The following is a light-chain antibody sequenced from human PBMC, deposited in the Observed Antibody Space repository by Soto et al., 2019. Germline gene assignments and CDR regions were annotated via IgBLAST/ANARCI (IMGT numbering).Light chain of an antibody. CDR1: QSVSSD. CDR2: GAS. CDR3: QQYNDWPPIT. Sequence: EVVMTQSPATLSLSPGERATLSCRASQSVSSDLAWYQQKPGQAPRLLIYGASTRATDIPARFSGGGSGKDFTLTISNLQSDDFGIYYCQQYNDWPPITFRPGTKVDIK. V-gene: IGKV3-15*01. J-gene: IGKJ3*01.